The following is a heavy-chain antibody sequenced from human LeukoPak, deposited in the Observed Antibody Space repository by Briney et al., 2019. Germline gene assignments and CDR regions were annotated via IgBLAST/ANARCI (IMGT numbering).Heavy chain of an antibody. J-gene: IGHJ4*02. V-gene: IGHV4-59*08. CDR3: ARQYYYDSIDS. Sequence: TSETRSLTCTVSGGSISSHFWSWIRQPPGEGLEWIGYISDSGSPNYSPSLRSRVTISGDTSNNQFSLRLSSVTAADTAVYYCARQYYYDSIDSWGEGTLVTVSS. CDR1: GGSISSHF. D-gene: IGHD3-22*01. CDR2: ISDSGSP.